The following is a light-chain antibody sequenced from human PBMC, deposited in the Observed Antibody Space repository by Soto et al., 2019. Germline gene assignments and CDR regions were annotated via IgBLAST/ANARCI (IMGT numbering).Light chain of an antibody. CDR1: QSISSY. J-gene: IGKJ5*01. CDR2: AAS. CDR3: QQYYSYPIT. V-gene: IGKV1-39*01. Sequence: DIQLYHSPFSLSAYVGDSVTLTCMASQSISSYLNWYQQKPGKAPKLLIYAASSLQSGVPSRFSGSGSGTDFTLTISCLQSEDFATYYCQQYYSYPITFGQGTLLEIK.